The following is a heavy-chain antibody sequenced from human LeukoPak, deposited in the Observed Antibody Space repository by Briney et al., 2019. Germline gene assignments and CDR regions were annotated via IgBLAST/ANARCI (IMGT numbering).Heavy chain of an antibody. V-gene: IGHV3-30*18. J-gene: IGHJ6*02. CDR1: GFTFSSYG. CDR3: AKDDELGTLDGMDV. D-gene: IGHD7-27*01. CDR2: ISYDGSNK. Sequence: GGSLRLSCAASGFTFSSYGMHWVRQAPGKGLEWVAVISYDGSNKYYADSVKGRFTISRDNSKNTLYLQMNSLRAEDTAVYYCAKDDELGTLDGMDVWGQGTTVTVSS.